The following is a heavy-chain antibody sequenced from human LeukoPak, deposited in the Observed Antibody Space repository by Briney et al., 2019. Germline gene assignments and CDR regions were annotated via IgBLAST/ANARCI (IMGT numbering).Heavy chain of an antibody. Sequence: AETLSHTCTLSGGSISRHYWSCIRQPPGKGREWIGYIYYSGSTNYNPSLKSRVTIPVATSKNQFSLKLSSVTAEDTAVYYCAKLGGQEVYNYYVGVWGKGTTVAVSS. CDR1: GGSISRHY. CDR3: AKLGGQEVYNYYVGV. D-gene: IGHD3-16*01. CDR2: IYYSGST. V-gene: IGHV4-59*11. J-gene: IGHJ6*03.